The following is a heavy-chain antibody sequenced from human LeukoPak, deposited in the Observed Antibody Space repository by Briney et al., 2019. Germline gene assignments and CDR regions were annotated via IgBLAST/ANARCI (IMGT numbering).Heavy chain of an antibody. CDR1: GGSISSYY. CDR3: ARGRGTTPDY. J-gene: IGHJ4*02. D-gene: IGHD3-16*01. Sequence: SETLSLTCSISGGSISSYYWSWIRQPPGKGLEWIGYIYYSGSTNYNPSLESRVTISLDTSKKQFSLKLSSVTAADTAVHYCARGRGTTPDYWGQGTLVTVSS. V-gene: IGHV4-59*12. CDR2: IYYSGST.